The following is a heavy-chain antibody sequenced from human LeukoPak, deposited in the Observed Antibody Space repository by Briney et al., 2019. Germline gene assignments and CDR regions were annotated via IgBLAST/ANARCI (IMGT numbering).Heavy chain of an antibody. CDR3: ARAGSSSWYAYYYYYMDV. J-gene: IGHJ6*03. Sequence: ASVKVSCKASGYTFTGYYMHWVRQAPGQGLEWMGRINPNSGGTNYAQKFQGRVTMTRDTSISTAYMELSRLRSDDTAVYYCARAGSSSWYAYYYYYMDVWGKGTTVTVSS. CDR1: GYTFTGYY. V-gene: IGHV1-2*06. CDR2: INPNSGGT. D-gene: IGHD6-13*01.